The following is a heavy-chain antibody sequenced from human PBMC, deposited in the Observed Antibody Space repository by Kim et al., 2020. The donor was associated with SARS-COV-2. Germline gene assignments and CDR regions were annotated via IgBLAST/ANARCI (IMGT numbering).Heavy chain of an antibody. J-gene: IGHJ6*03. D-gene: IGHD1-26*01. CDR3: ARGAGSSSGYYYYYMDV. V-gene: IGHV4-31*03. CDR2: ISYSGNT. Sequence: SETLSLTCTVSGGSISSGGFFWSWIRQHPGKGLEWIGYISYSGNTYYNPSLRGRVTISADTSTNQFSLNLNSVTAADTAVYLCARGAGSSSGYYYYYMDVWGRGTTVTVSS. CDR1: GGSISSGGFF.